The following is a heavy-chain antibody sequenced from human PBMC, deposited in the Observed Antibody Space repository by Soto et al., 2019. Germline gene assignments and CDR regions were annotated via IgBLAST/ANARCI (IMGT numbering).Heavy chain of an antibody. Sequence: QVQLVQSGAEVKKPGASVKVSCKASGYTFTSYGIIWVRQAPGQGREWMGWISAYSGNTNYAQKLQGRVTMSTDTSTSTAYMELRSLRSDDTAVYYCARGWVPPDPAGYYFDYWGQGTLVTVSS. CDR2: ISAYSGNT. CDR3: ARGWVPPDPAGYYFDY. CDR1: GYTFTSYG. D-gene: IGHD2-2*01. J-gene: IGHJ4*02. V-gene: IGHV1-18*01.